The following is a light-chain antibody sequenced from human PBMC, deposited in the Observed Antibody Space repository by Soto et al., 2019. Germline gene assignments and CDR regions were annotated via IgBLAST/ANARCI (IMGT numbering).Light chain of an antibody. V-gene: IGKV1-39*01. CDR1: QRITTY. Sequence: IHMTQSPSSLSASVGDRVTITCRASQRITTYLNWYQQKPGKAPKLLISTAATLQGGVPSRFSGSGSRTDFTLTITTLQPEDCATYFCQQSYSTPYTFGQGTKLEIK. CDR2: TAA. J-gene: IGKJ2*01. CDR3: QQSYSTPYT.